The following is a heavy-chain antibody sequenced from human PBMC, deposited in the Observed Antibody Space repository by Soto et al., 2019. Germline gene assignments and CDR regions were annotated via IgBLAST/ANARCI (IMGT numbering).Heavy chain of an antibody. CDR2: IYYSGGT. V-gene: IGHV4-59*08. Sequence: SETLSLTCTVSGGSLSSYYWGWIRQAPGEGLGGVGDIYYSGGTNYNPSLKSRVTISVDTSKNQFPLKLSPVTAADTAVYYCARRVVAAPLNAFDIWGQGTMVTVSS. J-gene: IGHJ3*02. D-gene: IGHD2-15*01. CDR3: ARRVVAAPLNAFDI. CDR1: GGSLSSYY.